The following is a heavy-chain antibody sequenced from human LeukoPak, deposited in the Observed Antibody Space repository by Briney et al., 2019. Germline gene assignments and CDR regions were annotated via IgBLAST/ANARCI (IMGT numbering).Heavy chain of an antibody. CDR1: GGSISSSNYY. D-gene: IGHD2-2*01. CDR2: IYYSGNT. J-gene: IGHJ3*01. Sequence: SSETLSLTCTVSGGSISSSNYYWGWIRQPPGKGLEWIGSIYYSGNTYYNPSLKSRVTISVDTSKNQFSLKLTSVTAADTAVYYCAQLKGGSFDFWGQGPVVSVSS. V-gene: IGHV4-39*01. CDR3: AQLKGGSFDF.